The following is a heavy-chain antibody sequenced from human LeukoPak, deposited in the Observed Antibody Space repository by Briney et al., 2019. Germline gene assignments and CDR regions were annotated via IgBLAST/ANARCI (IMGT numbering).Heavy chain of an antibody. J-gene: IGHJ4*02. CDR1: GFTFDDYA. Sequence: PGGSLRLSCTASGFTFDDYAMHWVRQAPGKGLEWVSGISWNSGSIGYADTVKGRFTISRDNAKNSLYLQMNSLRAEDTALYYCAKDRHYGSGSPRVFDFDYWGQGTLVTVSS. D-gene: IGHD3-10*01. V-gene: IGHV3-9*01. CDR3: AKDRHYGSGSPRVFDFDY. CDR2: ISWNSGSI.